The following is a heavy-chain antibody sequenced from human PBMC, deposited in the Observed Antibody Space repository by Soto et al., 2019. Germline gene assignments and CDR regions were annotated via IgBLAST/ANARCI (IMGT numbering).Heavy chain of an antibody. J-gene: IGHJ6*03. CDR3: ARLVETVAGLAYMDV. D-gene: IGHD2-21*02. CDR2: IGGGGDIT. CDR1: GFTFGTYA. Sequence: EVQLLESGGGLIQPGGSLRLSCAASGFTFGTYAMTWVRQAPGKGLEWVSTIGGGGDITFNAASVKGRFTVSRDNSKDTLHLQMNSLRAEDTAIYHCARLVETVAGLAYMDVWGRGTTVTVSS. V-gene: IGHV3-23*01.